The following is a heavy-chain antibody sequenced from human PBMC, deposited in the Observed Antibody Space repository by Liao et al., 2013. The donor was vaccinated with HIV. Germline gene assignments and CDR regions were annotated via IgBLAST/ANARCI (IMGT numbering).Heavy chain of an antibody. CDR3: ARGRNYYDSSGYYYGEY. J-gene: IGHJ4*02. CDR1: GGSISSGSYY. V-gene: IGHV4-61*02. D-gene: IGHD3-22*01. CDR2: MYTSGST. Sequence: QVHLQESGPGLVKPSQTLSLTCTVSGGSISSGSYYWSWIRQPAGKGLEWIGRMYTSGSTNYNPSLKSRVTISVDTSKNQFSLKLSSVTAADTAVYYCARGRNYYDSSGYYYGEYWGQGTLVTVSS.